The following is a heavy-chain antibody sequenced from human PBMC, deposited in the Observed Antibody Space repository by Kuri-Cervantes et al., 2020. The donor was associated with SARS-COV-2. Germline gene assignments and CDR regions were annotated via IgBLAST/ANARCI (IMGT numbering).Heavy chain of an antibody. Sequence: ASVKVSCKVSGYTLTELSMHWVRQAPGKGLEWMGGFDPEDGETIYAQKFQGRVTMTTDTSTSTAYMELRSLRSDDTAVYYCARVSSGYGTNIDYWGQGTLVTVSS. J-gene: IGHJ4*02. CDR2: FDPEDGET. CDR1: GYTLTELS. CDR3: ARVSSGYGTNIDY. V-gene: IGHV1-24*01. D-gene: IGHD5-12*01.